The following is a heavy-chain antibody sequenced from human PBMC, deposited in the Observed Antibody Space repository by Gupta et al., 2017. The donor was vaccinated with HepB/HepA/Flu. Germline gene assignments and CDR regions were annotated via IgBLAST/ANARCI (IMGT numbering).Heavy chain of an antibody. J-gene: IGHJ6*02. CDR1: GFRLDQYA. D-gene: IGHD3-10*01. V-gene: IGHV3-9*01. CDR2: FSLDSDRI. Sequence: ELQLVASGGNLVQPGRSLRLSCAVSGFRLDQYAMHWVRQVPGKGLEWVSGFSLDSDRIDYADSVKGRFTISRDNAKNSLYLQMNSLRAEDTALYYCTKDIKPGGADVWGRGTTVTVSS. CDR3: TKDIKPGGADV.